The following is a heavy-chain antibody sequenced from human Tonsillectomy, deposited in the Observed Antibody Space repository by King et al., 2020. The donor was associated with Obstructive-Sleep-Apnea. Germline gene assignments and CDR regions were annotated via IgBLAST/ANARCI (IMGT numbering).Heavy chain of an antibody. V-gene: IGHV3-11*01. CDR3: ARARDYYDSSVACLGY. Sequence: VQLVESGGGLVKPGGSLRLSCAASGFTFSDYYMSWIRQAPGKGLEWVSYISSSCSTIYYADSVKGRFTISRDNAKNSLYLQMNSLRAEDTAVYYCARARDYYDSSVACLGYWGQGTLVTVSS. D-gene: IGHD3-22*01. J-gene: IGHJ4*02. CDR2: ISSSCSTI. CDR1: GFTFSDYY.